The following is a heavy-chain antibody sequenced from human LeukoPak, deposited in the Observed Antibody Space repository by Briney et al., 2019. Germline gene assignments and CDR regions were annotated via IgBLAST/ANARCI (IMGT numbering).Heavy chain of an antibody. D-gene: IGHD2-8*01. CDR2: ISGSVSGFGSDT. CDR1: GFTFSSYA. V-gene: IGHV3-23*01. CDR3: AKGKINHNGAFDI. J-gene: IGHJ3*02. Sequence: GGSLRLSCAASGFTFSSYAMHWVRQAPGKGLEWVSGISGSVSGFGSDTKYADSVKGRFTISRDNSKKTLYLQMHSLRAEDTAVYYCAKGKINHNGAFDIWGQGTMVTVSS.